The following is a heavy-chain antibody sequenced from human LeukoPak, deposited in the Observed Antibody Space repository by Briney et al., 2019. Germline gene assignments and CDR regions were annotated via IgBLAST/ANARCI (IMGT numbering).Heavy chain of an antibody. J-gene: IGHJ4*02. CDR2: ISSSSSTI. V-gene: IGHV3-48*04. CDR3: ASGPLLIDY. CDR1: GFTFSSYS. Sequence: GGSLSLSCAASGFTFSSYSMNWLRQAPGKGLEWVSYISSSSSTIYYADSVKGRFSISRDNAKNSLYLQMNSLRAEDTAVYYCASGPLLIDYWGQGTLVTVSS.